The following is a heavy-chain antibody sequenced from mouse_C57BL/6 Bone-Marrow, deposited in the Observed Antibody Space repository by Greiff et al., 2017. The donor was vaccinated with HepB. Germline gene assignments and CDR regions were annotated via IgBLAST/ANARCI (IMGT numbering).Heavy chain of an antibody. J-gene: IGHJ2*01. CDR1: GYSFTGYY. D-gene: IGHD1-1*01. Sequence: GYSFTGYYMNWVKQSPEKSLEWIGEINPSTGGTTYNQKFKAKATLTVDKSSSTAYMQLKSLTSEDSAVYYCARSDYYGSLYYFDYWGQGTTLTVSS. CDR2: INPSTGGT. CDR3: ARSDYYGSLYYFDY. V-gene: IGHV1-42*01.